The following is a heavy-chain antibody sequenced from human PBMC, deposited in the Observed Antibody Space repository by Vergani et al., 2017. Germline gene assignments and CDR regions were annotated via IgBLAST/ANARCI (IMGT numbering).Heavy chain of an antibody. J-gene: IGHJ4*02. CDR1: GFTLSNYD. V-gene: IGHV3-30*02. CDR3: AKHFRSCSIDY. D-gene: IGHD2-15*01. CDR2: IQFDGSNK. Sequence: QVQLVESGGGVVQRGGSLRLSCATSGFTLSNYDMQWIRQGPGKGLEFVAFIQFDGSNKYYADSVKGRFTLSRDFSKNTLYLQMNSLRTDDTATYYCAKHFRSCSIDYWGQGTQVIFSS.